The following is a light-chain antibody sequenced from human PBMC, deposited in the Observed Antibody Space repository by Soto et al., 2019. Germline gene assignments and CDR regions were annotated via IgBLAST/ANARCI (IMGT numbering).Light chain of an antibody. V-gene: IGLV1-40*01. CDR1: SSNIGAGYD. J-gene: IGLJ1*01. CDR2: GNN. Sequence: QSVLTQPPSVSGAPGQRVTISCTGSSSNIGAGYDVHWYQQFPGTAPKFLIYGNNRRPSGVTDRFSGSKSGTSASLAITGLQAEDEAEYYCQSYDNSLGGTYVFGIGTKLTVL. CDR3: QSYDNSLGGTYV.